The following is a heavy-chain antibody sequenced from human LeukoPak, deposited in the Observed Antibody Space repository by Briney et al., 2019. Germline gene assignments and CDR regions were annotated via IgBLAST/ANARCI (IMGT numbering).Heavy chain of an antibody. CDR1: GGSFSGYY. Sequence: SETLSLTCAVYGGSFSGYYWSWIRQPPGKGLEWIGEINHSGSTNYNPSLKSRVTISVDTSKNQFSLKLTSVTAADTAVYYCARRARRDGYNWGDYYYYYGMDLWGQGTTVTVSS. CDR2: INHSGST. V-gene: IGHV4-34*01. D-gene: IGHD5-24*01. CDR3: ARRARRDGYNWGDYYYYYGMDL. J-gene: IGHJ6*02.